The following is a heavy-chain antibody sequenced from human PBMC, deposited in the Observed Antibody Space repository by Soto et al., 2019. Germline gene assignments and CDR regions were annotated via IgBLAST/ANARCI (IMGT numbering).Heavy chain of an antibody. CDR3: AREYYHDSSGYYSGLFDY. Sequence: GASVKVSCKASGYTFTSYGISWVRQAPGQGLEWMGWISAYNGNTNYAQKLQGRFTISRDNAEKSLYLEMNSLRAEDTAVYYCAREYYHDSSGYYSGLFDYWGQGTLVTVSS. CDR2: ISAYNGNT. J-gene: IGHJ4*02. D-gene: IGHD3-22*01. CDR1: GYTFTSYG. V-gene: IGHV1-18*04.